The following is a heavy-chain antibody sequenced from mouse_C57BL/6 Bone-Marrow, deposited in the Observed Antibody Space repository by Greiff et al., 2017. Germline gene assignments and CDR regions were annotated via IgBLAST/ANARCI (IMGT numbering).Heavy chain of an antibody. J-gene: IGHJ4*01. CDR1: GYTFTSYW. V-gene: IGHV1-50*01. Sequence: QVQLQQPGAELVKPGASVKLSCKASGYTFTSYWMQWVKQRPGQGLEWIGEIDPSDSYTNYNQKFKGKATLTVDTSSSTAYMQHSSLTSEDSAVYYCAGGLRPYAMDYWGQGTSVTVSS. D-gene: IGHD2-2*01. CDR3: AGGLRPYAMDY. CDR2: IDPSDSYT.